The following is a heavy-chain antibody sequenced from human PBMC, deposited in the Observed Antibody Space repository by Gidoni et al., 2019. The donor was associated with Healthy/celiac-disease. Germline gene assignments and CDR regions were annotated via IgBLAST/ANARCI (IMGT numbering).Heavy chain of an antibody. D-gene: IGHD4-17*01. V-gene: IGHV3-7*01. J-gene: IGHJ4*02. CDR3: ARDFIDYGDYVAFDY. CDR2: IKQDGSEK. CDR1: GFTFSSYW. Sequence: ALVQPGGSLRLSCAASGFTFSSYWMSWVRQAPGKGLEWVANIKQDGSEKYYVDSVKGRFTISRDNAKNSLYLQMNSLRAEDTAVYYCARDFIDYGDYVAFDYWGQGTLVTVSS.